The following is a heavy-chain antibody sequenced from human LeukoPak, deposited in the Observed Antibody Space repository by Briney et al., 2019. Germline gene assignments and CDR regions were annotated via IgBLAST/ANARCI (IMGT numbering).Heavy chain of an antibody. CDR3: AKDRRITMVRGVIDYFDY. Sequence: PGGSLRLSCTASGFIFSSYAMSWVRQAPGKGLEWVSAISGSGGSTYYADSVKGRFTISRDNSKNTLYLQMNSLRAEDTAVYYCAKDRRITMVRGVIDYFDYWGQGTLVTVSS. V-gene: IGHV3-23*01. CDR2: ISGSGGST. D-gene: IGHD3-10*01. CDR1: GFIFSSYA. J-gene: IGHJ4*02.